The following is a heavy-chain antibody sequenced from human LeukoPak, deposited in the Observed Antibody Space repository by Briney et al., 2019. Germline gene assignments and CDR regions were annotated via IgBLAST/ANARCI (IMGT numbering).Heavy chain of an antibody. Sequence: PSETLSLTCTASGGSISSGGYYWSWIRQHPGKGLEWIGYIYYSGSTYYNPSLKSRVTISVDTSKNQFSLKLSSVTAADTAVYYCARRPRIYCSSTSCYAREYGDFDYWGQGTLVTVSS. D-gene: IGHD2-2*01. CDR1: GGSISSGGYY. CDR2: IYYSGST. J-gene: IGHJ4*02. CDR3: ARRPRIYCSSTSCYAREYGDFDY. V-gene: IGHV4-31*03.